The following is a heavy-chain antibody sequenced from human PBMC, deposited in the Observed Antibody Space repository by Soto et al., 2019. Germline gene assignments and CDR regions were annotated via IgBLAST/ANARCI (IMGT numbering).Heavy chain of an antibody. Sequence: QITLKESGPTLVKPTQTLTLTCTFSGFSLSTTEEGVGWIRQPPGKAPEWLALIYWDDDKRYSPSLKTRLTITKDTSKNQVVLTVTNVDPVDTATYYCAHGSCFGADCYPMPYFDFWGQGILVTVSS. J-gene: IGHJ4*02. CDR3: AHGSCFGADCYPMPYFDF. D-gene: IGHD2-21*02. V-gene: IGHV2-5*02. CDR2: IYWDDDK. CDR1: GFSLSTTEEG.